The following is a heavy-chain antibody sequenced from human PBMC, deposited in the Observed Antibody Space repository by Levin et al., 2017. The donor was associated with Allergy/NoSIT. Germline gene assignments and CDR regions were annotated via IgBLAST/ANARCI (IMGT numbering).Heavy chain of an antibody. CDR3: ARRTHRLLSHLVGMGVDQYYYGMDV. CDR2: ISGNTGRT. J-gene: IGHJ6*02. V-gene: IGHV1-18*01. D-gene: IGHD3-10*01. Sequence: VASVKVSCEASGYMFSKFGVSWVRQAPGQRPEWMGWISGNTGRTKFAQKFQGRVTLTTDTSTSTGYMEIKSLRYDDTAVYYCARRTHRLLSHLVGMGVDQYYYGMDVWGQGTTVTVS. CDR1: GYMFSKFG.